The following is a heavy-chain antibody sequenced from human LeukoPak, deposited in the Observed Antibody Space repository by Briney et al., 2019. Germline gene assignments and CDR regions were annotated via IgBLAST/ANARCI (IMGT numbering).Heavy chain of an antibody. D-gene: IGHD2-21*01. CDR1: GFTFSSYW. V-gene: IGHV3-74*01. CDR3: ARDVVATRQGLDY. J-gene: IGHJ4*02. Sequence: QPGGSLRLSCAASGFTFSSYWMHWVRQAPGKGLVWVSRINSDGSSATYADSVKGRLTISRDNAKNTLYLQMNNLRAEDTAVYYCARDVVATRQGLDYWGQGTLVTVSS. CDR2: INSDGSSA.